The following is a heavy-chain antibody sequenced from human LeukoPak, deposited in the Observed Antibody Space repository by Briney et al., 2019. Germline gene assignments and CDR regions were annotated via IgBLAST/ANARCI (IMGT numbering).Heavy chain of an antibody. J-gene: IGHJ4*02. D-gene: IGHD3-10*01. CDR2: IYYSGTT. CDR3: ARLPYYYGSGSYGGIDY. Sequence: SETLSLTCIVSGGSITSSSYYGGWIRQPPGKALEWIGSIYYSGTTYYNPSLKSRVTISVDTSKKQLSLQPSSVTAADTAVYYCARLPYYYGSGSYGGIDYWGRGTLVTVSS. V-gene: IGHV4-39*01. CDR1: GGSITSSSYY.